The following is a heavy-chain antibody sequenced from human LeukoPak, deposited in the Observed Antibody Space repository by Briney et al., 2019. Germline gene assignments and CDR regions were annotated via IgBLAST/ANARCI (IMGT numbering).Heavy chain of an antibody. V-gene: IGHV4-34*01. CDR1: GGSFSGYY. J-gene: IGHJ4*02. D-gene: IGHD2-15*01. Sequence: SETLSLTCAVYGGSFSGYYWSWIRQPPGKGLEWIGEINHNGSTNYNPSLKSRVTISVDTSKNQFSLKLSSVTAADTAVYYCARVGAYCSGGSCYRPFDYWGQGTLVTVSS. CDR3: ARVGAYCSGGSCYRPFDY. CDR2: INHNGST.